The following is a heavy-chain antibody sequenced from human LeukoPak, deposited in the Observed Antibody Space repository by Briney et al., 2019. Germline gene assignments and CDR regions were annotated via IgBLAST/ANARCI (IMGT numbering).Heavy chain of an antibody. D-gene: IGHD3-10*01. Sequence: SQTLSLTCDISGDSVSNDSVAWMWIRQSPSRGLEWLGRTYYRSKWYNDYAVSVKSRITINPDTSKNQFSLQLYSVTPEDTAVYYCARGPGPNFFDYWGQGTLVTVSS. CDR2: TYYRSKWYN. J-gene: IGHJ4*02. CDR3: ARGPGPNFFDY. V-gene: IGHV6-1*01. CDR1: GDSVSNDSVA.